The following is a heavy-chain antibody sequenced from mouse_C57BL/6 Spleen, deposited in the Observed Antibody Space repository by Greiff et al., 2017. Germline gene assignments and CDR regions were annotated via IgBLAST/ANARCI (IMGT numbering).Heavy chain of an antibody. CDR2: IYPGDGDT. J-gene: IGHJ2*01. V-gene: IGHV1-82*01. D-gene: IGHD4-1*01. CDR3: ARDWDGVYFDY. CDR1: GYAFSSSW. Sequence: SGPELVKPGASVKISCKASGYAFSSSWMNWVKQRPGKGLEWIGRIYPGDGDTNYNGKFKGKATLTADKSSSTAYMQLSSLTSEDSAVYFCARDWDGVYFDYWGQGTTLTVSS.